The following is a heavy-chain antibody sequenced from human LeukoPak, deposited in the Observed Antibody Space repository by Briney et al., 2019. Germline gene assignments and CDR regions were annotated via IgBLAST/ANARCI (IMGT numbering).Heavy chain of an antibody. J-gene: IGHJ6*02. CDR2: TSAYNGNT. Sequence: ASVKVSCKASGYTFTSYGISWVRQAPGQGLEWMGWTSAYNGNTNYAQKLQGRVTMTTDTSTSTAYMELRSLRSDDTAVYYCARDRSITIFGNYGMDVWGQGTTVTVSS. CDR1: GYTFTSYG. V-gene: IGHV1-18*01. D-gene: IGHD3-3*01. CDR3: ARDRSITIFGNYGMDV.